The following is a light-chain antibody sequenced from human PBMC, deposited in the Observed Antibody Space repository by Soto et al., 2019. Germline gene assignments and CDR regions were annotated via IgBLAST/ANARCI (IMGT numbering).Light chain of an antibody. V-gene: IGKV1-12*01. Sequence: DIQMTQSPASVSGSVGDRVTITCRASQAISGWLAWYQQKPGKAPNLLIYAASSLQSGVPSRFSGSGSGTDFTLTISSLQPEDFATYYCQQADSFPLSFGGGTKVEIK. CDR1: QAISGW. CDR2: AAS. CDR3: QQADSFPLS. J-gene: IGKJ4*01.